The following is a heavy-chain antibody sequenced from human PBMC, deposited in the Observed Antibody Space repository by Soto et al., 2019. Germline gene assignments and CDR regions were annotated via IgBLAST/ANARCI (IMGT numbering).Heavy chain of an antibody. J-gene: IGHJ4*02. D-gene: IGHD3-3*01. CDR3: ARAGFGVVNTKRGHLSL. V-gene: IGHV4-34*01. CDR1: GGSFSGYY. CDR2: INHSGST. Sequence: LSLTCAVYGGSFSGYYWSWIRQPPGKGLEWIGEINHSGSTNYNPSLKSRVTISVDTSKNQFSLKLSSVTAADTAVYYCARAGFGVVNTKRGHLSLWGQGTLVTVSS.